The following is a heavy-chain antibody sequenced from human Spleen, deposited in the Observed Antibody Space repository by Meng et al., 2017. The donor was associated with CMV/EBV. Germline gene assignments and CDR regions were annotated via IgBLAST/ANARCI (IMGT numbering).Heavy chain of an antibody. D-gene: IGHD1-26*01. CDR3: ARAVGAIGHGYFQH. Sequence: GESLKISCAASGFTFSSYWMSWVRQAPGKGLEWVANIKQDGSEKYYVDSVKGRFTISRDNAKNSLYLQMNSLRAEDTAVYYCARAVGAIGHGYFQHWGQGTLVTVSS. V-gene: IGHV3-7*01. J-gene: IGHJ1*01. CDR2: IKQDGSEK. CDR1: GFTFSSYW.